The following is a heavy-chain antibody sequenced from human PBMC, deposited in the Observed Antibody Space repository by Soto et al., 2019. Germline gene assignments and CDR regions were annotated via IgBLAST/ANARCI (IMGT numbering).Heavy chain of an antibody. Sequence: GASVKVSCKASGGTFRIYAISWVRQAPGQGLEWMGGIIPISGTAIHAQTFQGRVTITADKSTSTAYMELSSLRSEDTAVYYCARAGGQLASPEPFYYYYGMDVWGQGTTVTVSS. CDR2: IIPISGTA. CDR3: ARAGGQLASPEPFYYYYGMDV. J-gene: IGHJ6*02. CDR1: GGTFRIYA. D-gene: IGHD6-6*01. V-gene: IGHV1-69*06.